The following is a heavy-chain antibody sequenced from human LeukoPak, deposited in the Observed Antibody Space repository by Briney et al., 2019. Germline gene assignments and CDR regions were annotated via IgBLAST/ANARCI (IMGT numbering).Heavy chain of an antibody. CDR2: ITNSGNSK. Sequence: GGSLRLSCAASGFTFRTYWVHWVRQAPGKGLEWVSYITNSGNSKSYADSVKGRFTISRDNTKNSLYLQMNGLRAEDTAVYYCARTRSSGYLTFGYWGQGILVTVSS. CDR1: GFTFRTYW. V-gene: IGHV3-48*01. J-gene: IGHJ4*02. CDR3: ARTRSSGYLTFGY. D-gene: IGHD3-22*01.